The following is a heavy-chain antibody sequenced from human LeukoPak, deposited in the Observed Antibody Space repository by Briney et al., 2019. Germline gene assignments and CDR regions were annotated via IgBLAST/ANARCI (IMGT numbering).Heavy chain of an antibody. D-gene: IGHD5-18*01. CDR2: IYPGDSDT. CDR3: TRLPQYSYAQYYYYYYGMDV. V-gene: IGHV5-51*01. Sequence: GESLKISCKGSGYSFTSYWIGWVRQMPGKGLEWMGIIYPGDSDTRYSPSFQGQVTISADKSISTAYLQWSSLKASDTGMYYCTRLPQYSYAQYYYYYYGMDVWGQGTTVTVSS. J-gene: IGHJ6*02. CDR1: GYSFTSYW.